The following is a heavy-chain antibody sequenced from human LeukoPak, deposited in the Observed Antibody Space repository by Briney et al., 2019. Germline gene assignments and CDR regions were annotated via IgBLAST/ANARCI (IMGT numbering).Heavy chain of an antibody. CDR2: ISCDGSNK. V-gene: IGHV3-30-3*01. CDR1: GFTFSSYA. Sequence: GGSLRLSCAASGFTFSSYAMHWVRQAPGKGLEWVAVISCDGSNKYYADSVKGRFTISRDNSKNTLYLQMNSLRAEDTAVYYCASRYYDSSGYYSGIDYWGQGTLVTVSS. D-gene: IGHD3-22*01. CDR3: ASRYYDSSGYYSGIDY. J-gene: IGHJ4*02.